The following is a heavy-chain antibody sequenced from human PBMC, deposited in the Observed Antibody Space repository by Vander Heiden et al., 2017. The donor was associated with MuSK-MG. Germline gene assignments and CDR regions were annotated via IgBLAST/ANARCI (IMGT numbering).Heavy chain of an antibody. CDR2: INPNSGGT. D-gene: IGHD6-6*01. CDR1: GYTFTGYY. Sequence: QVQLVQSGAEVKKPGASVKVSCKASGYTFTGYYMHWVRQAPGQGLEWMGWINPNSGGTNYAQKFQGRVTMTRDTSISTAYMELSRLRSDETAVYYCARDLLAARSCTKVCYMDVWGKGTTVTVSS. CDR3: ARDLLAARSCTKVCYMDV. J-gene: IGHJ6*03. V-gene: IGHV1-2*02.